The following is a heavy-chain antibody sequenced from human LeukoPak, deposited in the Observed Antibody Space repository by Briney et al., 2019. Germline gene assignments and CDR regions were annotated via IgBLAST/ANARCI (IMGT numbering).Heavy chain of an antibody. CDR2: IYSSRS. J-gene: IGHJ4*02. D-gene: IGHD1-26*01. Sequence: PSETLSLTCAVYGASISSYYWSWIRQPAGKGLEWIGRIYSSRSIYNPSLKSRVTMSVDTSKNQFSLKLSSVTAADTAVYYCARAAGRDSTSGLDFDYWGQGILVTVSS. CDR3: ARAAGRDSTSGLDFDY. V-gene: IGHV4-59*10. CDR1: GASISSYY.